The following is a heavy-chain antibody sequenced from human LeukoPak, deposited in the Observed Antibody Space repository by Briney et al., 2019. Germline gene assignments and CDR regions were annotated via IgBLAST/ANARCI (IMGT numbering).Heavy chain of an antibody. Sequence: PGRSLRLSCAASGITFTDHGLGWVRQAPGKGLEWVSIISVSGGVTLYADSVKGRFVISRDNSRSKVYLEMNRLRAEDTAVYYCAKGFDFWRGLYYFDHWGQGTLVTVSS. J-gene: IGHJ4*02. D-gene: IGHD3-3*01. V-gene: IGHV3-23*01. CDR3: AKGFDFWRGLYYFDH. CDR2: ISVSGGVT. CDR1: GITFTDHG.